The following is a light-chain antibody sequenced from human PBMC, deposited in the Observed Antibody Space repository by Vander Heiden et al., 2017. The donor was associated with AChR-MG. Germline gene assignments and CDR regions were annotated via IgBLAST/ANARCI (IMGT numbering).Light chain of an antibody. CDR1: QSVRGN. Sequence: EIVMTLSPATLSVSPGERATLSCRASQSVRGNLAWYQQKPGQAPRLLIYAASTRATGIPARCSGSGSGTEFTLSISSLQSEDLAVYYCQHYNNWPEFTFGPGTKVDIK. CDR3: QHYNNWPEFT. J-gene: IGKJ3*01. V-gene: IGKV3-15*01. CDR2: AAS.